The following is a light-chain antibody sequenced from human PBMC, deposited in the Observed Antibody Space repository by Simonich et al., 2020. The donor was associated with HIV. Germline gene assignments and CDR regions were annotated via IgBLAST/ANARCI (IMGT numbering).Light chain of an antibody. CDR2: GAS. Sequence: EIVMTQSPATLSVSQGERATLSCRASQSVRSNLAWYQQKPGQAPRLLIYGASTRATAIPARFSGSGSGTEFTLTISSMQSEDFAVYYCQQYNNWPPYTFGQGTKLEIK. CDR1: QSVRSN. V-gene: IGKV3-15*01. J-gene: IGKJ2*01. CDR3: QQYNNWPPYT.